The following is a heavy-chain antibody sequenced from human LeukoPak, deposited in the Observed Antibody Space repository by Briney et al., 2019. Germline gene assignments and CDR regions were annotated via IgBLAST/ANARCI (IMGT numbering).Heavy chain of an antibody. CDR1: GFTFSSYG. Sequence: GGSLRLSCAASGFTFSSYGMSWVRQAPGKGLEWVSAISGSGGSTYYADSVKGRFTISRDNSKNTLYLQMNTLRAEDTAVYYCARRAGDYSHPYDYWGQGTLVTVSS. J-gene: IGHJ4*02. V-gene: IGHV3-23*01. D-gene: IGHD3-22*01. CDR2: ISGSGGST. CDR3: ARRAGDYSHPYDY.